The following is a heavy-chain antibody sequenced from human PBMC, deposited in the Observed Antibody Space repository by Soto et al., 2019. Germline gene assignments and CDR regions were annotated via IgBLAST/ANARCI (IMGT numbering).Heavy chain of an antibody. Sequence: QVQLVQSGAEVKKPGSSVKVSCKASGGTFSSYTISWVRQAPGQGLEWMGRIIPILGIANYAQKFQGRVTLTADKSTSTAYMELSSLRSEDTAVYYCAGPPTVTTAFDYGGQGTLVTVSS. V-gene: IGHV1-69*02. J-gene: IGHJ4*02. CDR1: GGTFSSYT. CDR3: AGPPTVTTAFDY. CDR2: IIPILGIA. D-gene: IGHD4-17*01.